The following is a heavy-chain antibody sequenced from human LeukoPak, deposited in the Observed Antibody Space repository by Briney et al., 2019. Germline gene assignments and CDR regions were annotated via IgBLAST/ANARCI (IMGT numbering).Heavy chain of an antibody. CDR2: IIPILGTS. V-gene: IGHV1-69*13. D-gene: IGHD1-26*01. Sequence: SVKVSCKASGGTFGNYAISWVRRAPGQGLEWMGGIIPILGTSNYAQKFQDRLTITADESTSTAYLELSSLTSADTAVYYCAREVSGTYCDYWGQGSLVTVSS. J-gene: IGHJ4*02. CDR3: AREVSGTYCDY. CDR1: GGTFGNYA.